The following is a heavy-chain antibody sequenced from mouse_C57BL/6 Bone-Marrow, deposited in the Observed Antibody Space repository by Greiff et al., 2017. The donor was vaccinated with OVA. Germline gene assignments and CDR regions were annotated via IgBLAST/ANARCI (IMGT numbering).Heavy chain of an antibody. D-gene: IGHD1-1*01. V-gene: IGHV1-62-2*01. CDR2: FYPGSGSI. Sequence: QVQLQQSGAELVKPGASVKLSCKASGYTFTEYTIHWVKQRSGQGLEWIGWFYPGSGSIKYNEKFKDKATLTADKSSSTVYMELSRLTSEDSAVYFCARHEWHLYYYGSPYFDVWGTGTTVTVSS. CDR1: GYTFTEYT. J-gene: IGHJ1*03. CDR3: ARHEWHLYYYGSPYFDV.